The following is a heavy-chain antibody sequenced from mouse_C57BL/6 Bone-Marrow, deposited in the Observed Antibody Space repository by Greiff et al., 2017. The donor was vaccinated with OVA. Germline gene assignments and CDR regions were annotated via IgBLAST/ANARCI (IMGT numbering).Heavy chain of an antibody. J-gene: IGHJ1*03. CDR3: ARDGGYWYIDV. CDR1: GFTFSSYA. V-gene: IGHV5-4*01. Sequence: EVKLVASGGGLVKPGGSLKLSCAASGFTFSSYALSWVRQTPEKRLEWVATLSDGGSYTYYPDPVNGRFTISRANAKNNLYLQKSNLKSEDTAMDYGARDGGYWYIDVWGTGTTVTVAS. CDR2: LSDGGSYT.